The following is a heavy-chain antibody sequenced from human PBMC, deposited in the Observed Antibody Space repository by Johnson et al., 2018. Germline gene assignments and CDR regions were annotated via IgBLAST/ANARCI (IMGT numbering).Heavy chain of an antibody. CDR1: GFTFSSYA. J-gene: IGHJ6*03. CDR2: ISYDGSNK. D-gene: IGHD6-13*01. V-gene: IGHV3-30-3*01. Sequence: QVQLVQSGGGVVQPGRSLRLSCAASGFTFSSYAMHWVRQAPGKGLEWVAVISYDGSNKYYADSVKGRFTISRDNSKNTLYLQMNSLRAEDTAVYYCGREFGLSSSWYTPQSYYYYMDVWGKGTTVTVSS. CDR3: GREFGLSSSWYTPQSYYYYMDV.